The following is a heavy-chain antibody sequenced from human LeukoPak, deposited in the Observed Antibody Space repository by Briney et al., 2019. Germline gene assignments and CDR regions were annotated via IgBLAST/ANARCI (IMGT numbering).Heavy chain of an antibody. J-gene: IGHJ4*02. V-gene: IGHV4-39*01. CDR2: VYYSGST. D-gene: IGHD5-18*01. Sequence: SETLSLTCTVSGGSISSSSYYWGWIRQPPGKGLEWIGSVYYSGSTYYNPSLKSRVTLSADTSKNQFSLKLRSVTAADTAVYYCAIKDTTMVAYFDYWGQGTLVTVSS. CDR3: AIKDTTMVAYFDY. CDR1: GGSISSSSYY.